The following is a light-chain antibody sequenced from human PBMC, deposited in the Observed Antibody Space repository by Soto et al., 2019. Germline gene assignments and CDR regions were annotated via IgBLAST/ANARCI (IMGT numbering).Light chain of an antibody. V-gene: IGLV2-14*03. CDR1: SSDVGGYNY. CDR2: DVS. J-gene: IGLJ1*01. CDR3: NSYTSGTTLV. Sequence: QSALTQPASVSGSPGQSITISCTGTSSDVGGYNYVSWYQQHPGKAPKLMIYDVSNRPSGVSNRFSGSKSVNTASLTISGLQSEDEADYYCNSYTSGTTLVFGTGTKVTVL.